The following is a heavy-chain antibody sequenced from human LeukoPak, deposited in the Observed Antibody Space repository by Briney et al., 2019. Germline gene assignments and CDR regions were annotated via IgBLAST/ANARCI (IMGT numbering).Heavy chain of an antibody. CDR1: GYTFTSYG. V-gene: IGHV1-18*01. J-gene: IGHJ4*02. CDR3: ARFPLGGYSGYDYIGYFDY. CDR2: ISGYNGNT. D-gene: IGHD5-12*01. Sequence: ASVKVSCKASGYTFTSYGISWVRQAPGQGLEWMGWISGYNGNTNYAQKLQGRVTMTTDTSTSTAYMELGSLRSDDTAVYYCARFPLGGYSGYDYIGYFDYWGQGTLVTVSS.